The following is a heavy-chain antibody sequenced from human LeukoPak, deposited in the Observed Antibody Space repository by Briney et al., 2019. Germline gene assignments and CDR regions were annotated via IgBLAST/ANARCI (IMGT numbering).Heavy chain of an antibody. J-gene: IGHJ4*02. D-gene: IGHD3-10*01. V-gene: IGHV3-48*03. CDR2: ISSSGSTI. CDR3: ARGEGIEDYYGSGSYYPSY. CDR1: GFTFSSYE. Sequence: GGSLRLSCAASGFTFSSYEMNWVRQAPAKGLEWVSYISSSGSTIYYADSVKGRFTISRDNAKNSLYLQMNSLRAEDTAVYYCARGEGIEDYYGSGSYYPSYWGQGTLVTVSS.